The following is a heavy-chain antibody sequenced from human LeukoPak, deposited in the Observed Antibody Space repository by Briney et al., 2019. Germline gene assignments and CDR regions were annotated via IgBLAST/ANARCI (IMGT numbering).Heavy chain of an antibody. D-gene: IGHD6-19*01. CDR2: ISYDGRNM. J-gene: IGHJ4*02. CDR1: GFAFSTYY. V-gene: IGHV3-30*18. Sequence: GGSLRLSCAASGFAFSTYYIHWVRQPPGKGLEWEAVISYDGRNMYYGDSVKGRFTISRDNSKNTLYLQMNSLRPDDTAVYYCAKSLSSGWSSYYFGDWGQGTLVTVSS. CDR3: AKSLSSGWSSYYFGD.